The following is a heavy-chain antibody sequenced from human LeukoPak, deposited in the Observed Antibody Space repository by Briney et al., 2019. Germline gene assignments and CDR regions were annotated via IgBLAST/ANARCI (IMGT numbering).Heavy chain of an antibody. D-gene: IGHD3-22*01. CDR2: ISGSGGST. V-gene: IGHV3-23*01. J-gene: IGHJ4*02. Sequence: GGSLRLSCAASGFTFSSYAMSWVRQAPGKGLEWVSAISGSGGSTYYADSVKGRFTISRDNSKNTLYLQMNSLRAEDTAVYYCARDRFPLGYYDSSGYSYWGQGTLVTVSS. CDR1: GFTFSSYA. CDR3: ARDRFPLGYYDSSGYSY.